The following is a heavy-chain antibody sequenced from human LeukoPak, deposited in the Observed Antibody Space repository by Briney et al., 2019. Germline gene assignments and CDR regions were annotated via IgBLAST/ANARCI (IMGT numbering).Heavy chain of an antibody. Sequence: PEGSLRLSCAASGFTVTSNYMSWVRQAPGKGLEWVSVIYGDGRIHYADSVKGRFTISRDDSKNTLYLQMNSLRAEDTAVYYCARESGYSYGLAGFFDYWGQGTLVTVSS. V-gene: IGHV3-53*01. CDR2: IYGDGRI. CDR3: ARESGYSYGLAGFFDY. CDR1: GFTVTSNY. D-gene: IGHD5-18*01. J-gene: IGHJ4*02.